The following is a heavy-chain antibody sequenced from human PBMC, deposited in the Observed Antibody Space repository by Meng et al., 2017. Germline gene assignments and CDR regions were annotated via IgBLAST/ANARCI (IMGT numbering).Heavy chain of an antibody. V-gene: IGHV1-8*02. CDR3: ARGRAHYGMDV. J-gene: IGHJ6*02. Sequence: ASVKVSCKASGCTFTGYYMHWVRQATGQGLEWMGWMNPNSGNTGYAQKFQGRVTMTRNTSISTAYMELSSLRSEDTAVYYCARGRAHYGMDVWGQGTTVTVSS. CDR1: GCTFTGYY. CDR2: MNPNSGNT.